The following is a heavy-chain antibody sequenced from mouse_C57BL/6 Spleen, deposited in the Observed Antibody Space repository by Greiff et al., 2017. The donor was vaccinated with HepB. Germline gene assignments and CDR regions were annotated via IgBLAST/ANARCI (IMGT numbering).Heavy chain of an antibody. CDR1: GYTFTSYG. CDR2: IYPRSGNT. Sequence: VKLQESGAELARPGASVKLSCKASGYTFTSYGISWVKQRTGQGLEWIGEIYPRSGNTYYNEKFKGKATLTADKSSSTAYMELRSLTSEDSAVYFCAIEGAAYDGYLYAMDYWGQGTSVTVSS. D-gene: IGHD2-3*01. V-gene: IGHV1-81*01. J-gene: IGHJ4*01. CDR3: AIEGAAYDGYLYAMDY.